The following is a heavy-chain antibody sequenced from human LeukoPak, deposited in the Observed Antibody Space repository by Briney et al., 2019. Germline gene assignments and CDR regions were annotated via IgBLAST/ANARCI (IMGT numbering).Heavy chain of an antibody. V-gene: IGHV5-51*01. J-gene: IGHJ4*02. CDR2: IYPGDSDT. CDR3: ARVLRDYYDSSGYYSPFDY. Sequence: GESLEISCKGSGYSFTSYWIGWVRQMPGKGLEWMGIIYPGDSDTRYSPSFQGQVTISADKSISTAYLQRSSLKASDTAMYYCARVLRDYYDSSGYYSPFDYWGQGTLVTVSS. D-gene: IGHD3-22*01. CDR1: GYSFTSYW.